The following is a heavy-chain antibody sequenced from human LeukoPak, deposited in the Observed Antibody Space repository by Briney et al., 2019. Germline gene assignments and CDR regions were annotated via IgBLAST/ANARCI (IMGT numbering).Heavy chain of an antibody. J-gene: IGHJ4*02. CDR3: ARLGIQLRKGASDY. D-gene: IGHD5-18*01. CDR1: GFIFSGYW. V-gene: IGHV3-74*01. CDR2: IKTDGSTT. Sequence: GGSLRLSCAGSGFIFSGYWMHWVRQAPGKGLVWVSRIKTDGSTTYYADSVKGRFTVSRDNAKNTLYLQMNSLRAEDTAVYYCARLGIQLRKGASDYWGQGTLVTVSS.